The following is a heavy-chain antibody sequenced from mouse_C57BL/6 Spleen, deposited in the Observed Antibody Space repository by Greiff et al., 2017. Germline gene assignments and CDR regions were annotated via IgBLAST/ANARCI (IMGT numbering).Heavy chain of an antibody. CDR2: IYPGDGDT. D-gene: IGHD3-1*01. CDR3: ARRGLLWDFDV. J-gene: IGHJ1*03. CDR1: GYAFSSSW. V-gene: IGHV1-82*01. Sequence: VQLQQSGPELVKPGASVKISCKASGYAFSSSWMNWVKQRPGKGLEWIGRIYPGDGDTNYNGKFKGKATLTADKSSSTAYMQLSSLTSEDSAVYFCARRGLLWDFDVWGTGTTVTVSS.